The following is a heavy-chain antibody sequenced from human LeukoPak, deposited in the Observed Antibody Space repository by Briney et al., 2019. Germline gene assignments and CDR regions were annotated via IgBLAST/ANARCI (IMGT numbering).Heavy chain of an antibody. J-gene: IGHJ6*03. D-gene: IGHD5-24*01. CDR2: ISGSSDTI. CDR1: GFTFSSYP. V-gene: IGHV3-48*04. Sequence: PGGSLRLSCAASGFTFSSYPMTWVRRAPGKGLEWVSYISGSSDTIFYADSVKGRFTISRDNAKNSLYLQMNSLRAEDTAVYYCARMGDYYYYMDVWGKGTTVTVSS. CDR3: ARMGDYYYYMDV.